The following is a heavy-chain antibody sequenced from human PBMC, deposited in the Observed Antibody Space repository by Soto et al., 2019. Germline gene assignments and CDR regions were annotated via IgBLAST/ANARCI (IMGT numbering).Heavy chain of an antibody. CDR3: ARVRVVVAANDAFDI. D-gene: IGHD2-15*01. J-gene: IGHJ3*02. Sequence: SVKVSCKASGGTFSSYAISWVRQAPGQGLEWMGGIIPIFGTANYAQKFQGRVTITADESTSTAYMELSSLRSEDTAVYYCARVRVVVAANDAFDIWGQGTMVTVSS. V-gene: IGHV1-69*13. CDR1: GGTFSSYA. CDR2: IIPIFGTA.